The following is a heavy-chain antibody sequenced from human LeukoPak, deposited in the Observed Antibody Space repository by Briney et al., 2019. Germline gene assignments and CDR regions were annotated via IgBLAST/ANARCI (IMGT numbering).Heavy chain of an antibody. V-gene: IGHV3-23*01. Sequence: GGSLRLSCAASGFTVSSNYMSWVRQAPGKGLEWVSAISGSGGSTYYADSVKGRFTISRDNSKNTLYLQMNSLRAEDTAVYYCAKPSELSYYYYGMDVWGQGTTVTVSS. J-gene: IGHJ6*02. CDR1: GFTVSSNY. D-gene: IGHD1-26*01. CDR3: AKPSELSYYYYGMDV. CDR2: ISGSGGST.